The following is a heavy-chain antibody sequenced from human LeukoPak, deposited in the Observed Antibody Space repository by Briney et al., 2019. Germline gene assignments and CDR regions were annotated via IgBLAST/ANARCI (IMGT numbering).Heavy chain of an antibody. V-gene: IGHV4-59*12. Sequence: PSETLSLTCTVSGGSISSYYWSWIRQPPGKGLEWIGYIYYSGSTNYNPSLKSRVTISVDTSKNQFSLKLSSVTAADTAVYYCARGGLAVAGRGFDPWGQGTLVTVSS. D-gene: IGHD6-19*01. J-gene: IGHJ5*02. CDR3: ARGGLAVAGRGFDP. CDR2: IYYSGST. CDR1: GGSISSYY.